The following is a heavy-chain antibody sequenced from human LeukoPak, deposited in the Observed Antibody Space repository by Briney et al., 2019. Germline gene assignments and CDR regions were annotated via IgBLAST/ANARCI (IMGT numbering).Heavy chain of an antibody. CDR3: AGGRPIIQNDFWSGYSYYYYYMDV. D-gene: IGHD3-3*01. J-gene: IGHJ6*03. CDR2: ISSSSSTI. V-gene: IGHV3-48*01. CDR1: GFTFSSYS. Sequence: QAGGSLRLSCAASGFTFSSYSMNWVRQAPGKGLEWVSYISSSSSTIYYAAFVKGRFTISRDNAKNSLYLQMNSLRAEDTAVYYCAGGRPIIQNDFWSGYSYYYYYMDVWGKGTTVTVSS.